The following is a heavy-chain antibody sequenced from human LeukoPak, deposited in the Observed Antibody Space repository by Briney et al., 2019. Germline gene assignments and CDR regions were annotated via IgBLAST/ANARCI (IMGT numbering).Heavy chain of an antibody. V-gene: IGHV3-53*04. CDR3: ARVARITMVRGVQVAYFDY. CDR1: GFTVSSNY. J-gene: IGHJ4*02. CDR2: IYSGGST. Sequence: TGGSLRLSCAASGFTVSSNYMSWVRQAPGKGLEWVSVIYSGGSTYYADSVKGRFTISRHSSKNTLYLQMNSLRAEDTAVYYCARVARITMVRGVQVAYFDYWGQGTLVTVSS. D-gene: IGHD3-10*01.